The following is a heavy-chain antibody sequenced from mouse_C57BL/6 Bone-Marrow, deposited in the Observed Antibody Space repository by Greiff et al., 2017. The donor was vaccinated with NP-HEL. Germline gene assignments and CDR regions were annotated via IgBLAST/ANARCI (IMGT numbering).Heavy chain of an antibody. CDR1: GFSLSTFGMG. V-gene: IGHV8-8*01. J-gene: IGHJ4*01. D-gene: IGHD1-1*01. CDR3: AGIYYYGSSPYAMDY. CDR2: IWWDDDK. Sequence: QVTLKVSGPGILQPSQTLSLTCSFSGFSLSTFGMGVGWIRQPSGKGLEWLAHIWWDDDKYYNQALKSRLTISKDTSKNQVFLKIAKGYTADTSTYYCAGIYYYGSSPYAMDYWGQGTSVTVSS.